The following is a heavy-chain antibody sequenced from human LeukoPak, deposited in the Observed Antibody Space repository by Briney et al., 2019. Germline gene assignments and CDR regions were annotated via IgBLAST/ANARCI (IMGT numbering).Heavy chain of an antibody. J-gene: IGHJ5*01. CDR2: ISYDGSNK. CDR3: AKDRGSYSTTADS. Sequence: PGGSLRLSCAASGFTFSSYGMHWVRQAPGKGLEWVAVISYDGSNKYYADSVKGRFTISRDNSKNTLYLQMNSLRAEDTAVYYCAKDRGSYSTTADSWGQGTLVTVSS. V-gene: IGHV3-30*18. CDR1: GFTFSSYG. D-gene: IGHD1-26*01.